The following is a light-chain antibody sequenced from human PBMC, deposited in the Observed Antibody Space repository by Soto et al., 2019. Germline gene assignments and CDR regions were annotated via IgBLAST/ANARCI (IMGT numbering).Light chain of an antibody. CDR1: RSVSSD. V-gene: IGKV3-15*01. Sequence: EIVMTQSPATLSVSPGERATLSCRASRSVSSDLAWYQQKPGQAPRLLIYGASTRATGVPARFIGSGSGTEFTLTISSLQSEDFAVCYCQQYNNWPPLTFGGGTKVEIK. J-gene: IGKJ4*01. CDR3: QQYNNWPPLT. CDR2: GAS.